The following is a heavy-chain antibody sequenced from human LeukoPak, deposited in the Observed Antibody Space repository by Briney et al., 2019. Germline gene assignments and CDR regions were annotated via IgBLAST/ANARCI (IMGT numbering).Heavy chain of an antibody. CDR3: ARSSVEVAAQIDY. D-gene: IGHD2-15*01. Sequence: LGESLKISCKGSGYNFTYYWIGWVRQMPGKGLEWMGIIYPGDSDTRYSPSFQGQVTISADKSIRTAYLQWSSLKASDTAMYYCARSSVEVAAQIDYWGQGTLVTVSS. CDR2: IYPGDSDT. CDR1: GYNFTYYW. V-gene: IGHV5-51*01. J-gene: IGHJ4*02.